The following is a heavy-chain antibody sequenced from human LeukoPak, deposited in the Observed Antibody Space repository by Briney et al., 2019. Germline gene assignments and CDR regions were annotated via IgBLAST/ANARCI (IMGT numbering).Heavy chain of an antibody. D-gene: IGHD6-13*01. Sequence: QTGGSLRLSCAASGFTFSSYGMSWVRQAPGKGLEWVSAISGSGGSTYYADSVKGRFTISRDNSKNTLYLQMNSLRAEDTAVYYCAKAASPYSSSWYFDYWGQGTLVTVSS. CDR3: AKAASPYSSSWYFDY. V-gene: IGHV3-23*01. J-gene: IGHJ4*02. CDR2: ISGSGGST. CDR1: GFTFSSYG.